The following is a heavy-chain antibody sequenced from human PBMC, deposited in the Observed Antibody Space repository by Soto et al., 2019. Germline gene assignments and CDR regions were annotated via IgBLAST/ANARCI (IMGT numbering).Heavy chain of an antibody. CDR3: ANRVDVLAPWN. V-gene: IGHV4-38-2*02. J-gene: IGHJ4*02. CDR1: CYSLYSGFY. CDR2: VYQSGDT. D-gene: IGHD3-9*01. Sequence: SETLSLTCTVSCYSLYSGFYWAWIRQPPGKGLEWIGSVYQSGDTYFNPSLKSRATISMDASINQFYLRLTSVTAADTATYYCANRVDVLAPWNWGQGTLVTVSS.